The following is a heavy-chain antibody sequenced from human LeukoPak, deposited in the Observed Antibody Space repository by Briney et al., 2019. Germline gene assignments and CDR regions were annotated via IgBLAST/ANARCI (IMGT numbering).Heavy chain of an antibody. D-gene: IGHD3-16*01. CDR1: GFTFSDYW. Sequence: GGSLRLSCTASGFTFSDYWMTWVRQAPGKGPEWVANIKQDGSQRYYVDSVRGRFTISRDNAKNSLFLQMNGLRAEDTAVYYCAKDPHKSPGVWGSPPGFDYWGQGTLVTVSS. CDR3: AKDPHKSPGVWGSPPGFDY. V-gene: IGHV3-7*01. J-gene: IGHJ4*02. CDR2: IKQDGSQR.